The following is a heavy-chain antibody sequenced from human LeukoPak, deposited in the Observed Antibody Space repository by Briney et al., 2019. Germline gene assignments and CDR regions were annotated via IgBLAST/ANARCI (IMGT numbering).Heavy chain of an antibody. CDR2: IYYSGST. CDR1: GGSISSSSYY. V-gene: IGHV4-39*07. D-gene: IGHD1-1*01. J-gene: IGHJ4*02. Sequence: SETLSLTCTVSGGSISSSSYYWGWIRQPPGKGLEWIGSIYYSGSTYYNPSLKSRVTISVDTSKNQFSLKLNSVTAADTAVYYCARWGGAAGRDNFDYWGQGTLVTVSS. CDR3: ARWGGAAGRDNFDY.